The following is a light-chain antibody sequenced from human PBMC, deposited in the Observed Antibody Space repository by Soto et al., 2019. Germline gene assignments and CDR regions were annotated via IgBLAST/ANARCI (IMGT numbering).Light chain of an antibody. J-gene: IGLJ1*01. CDR1: SSDVGGYNY. Sequence: QSALTQPASVSGSPGQSITISCTGTSSDVGGYNYVSWYQQHPGKAPKLMIYDVSDRPSGVSNRFSGSKSGNTASLTISGLQAEDEADYYCSSYTSGFYVFGTGTKVTVL. CDR3: SSYTSGFYV. CDR2: DVS. V-gene: IGLV2-14*01.